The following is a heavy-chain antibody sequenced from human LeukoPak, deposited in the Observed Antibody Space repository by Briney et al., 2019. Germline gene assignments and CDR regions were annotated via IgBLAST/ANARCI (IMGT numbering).Heavy chain of an antibody. CDR2: IIPIFGTA. J-gene: IGHJ4*02. CDR3: TRSVRNGHIDY. V-gene: IGHV1-69*06. CDR1: GYTFSDYA. D-gene: IGHD2-21*01. Sequence: SVKVSCKASGYTFSDYAIHWVRQAPGQGLEWMGGIIPIFGTANYAQKFQGRVTITADKSTSTAYMELSSLRFEDTAVYYCTRSVRNGHIDYWGQGTLVTVSS.